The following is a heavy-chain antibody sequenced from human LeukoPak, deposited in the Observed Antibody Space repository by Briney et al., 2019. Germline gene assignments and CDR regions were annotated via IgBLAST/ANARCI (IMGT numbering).Heavy chain of an antibody. CDR3: ARGDGYNGWRAYFDY. V-gene: IGHV4-59*01. J-gene: IGHJ4*02. CDR2: IYYSGST. D-gene: IGHD5-24*01. CDR1: GGSISSYY. Sequence: PSETLSLTCTVSGGSISSYYWSWIRQPPGKGLEWIGYIYYSGSTNYNPSLKSRVTISVDTSKNQFSLKLSSVSAADTAVYYCARGDGYNGWRAYFDYWGQGTLVTVSS.